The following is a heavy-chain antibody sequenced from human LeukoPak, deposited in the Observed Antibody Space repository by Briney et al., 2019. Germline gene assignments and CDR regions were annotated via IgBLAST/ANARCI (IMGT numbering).Heavy chain of an antibody. V-gene: IGHV1-46*01. CDR1: GYTFTSYY. CDR3: AREAVWWLSFASRLDY. J-gene: IGHJ4*02. CDR2: INPSGGST. D-gene: IGHD5-12*01. Sequence: GASVKVSCKASGYTFTSYYMHWVRQAPEQGLEWMGIINPSGGSTSYAQKFQGRVTMTRDTSTSTVYMELSSLRSEDTAVYYCAREAVWWLSFASRLDYWGQGTLVTVSS.